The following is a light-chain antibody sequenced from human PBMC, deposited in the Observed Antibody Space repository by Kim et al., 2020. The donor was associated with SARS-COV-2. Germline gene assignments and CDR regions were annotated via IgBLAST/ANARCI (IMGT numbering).Light chain of an antibody. Sequence: DIVMTQSPDSLAVSLGERATINCKSSQSVLYSSNNNNYLAWYQQKPGQPPKLLIYWASIREYGVPDRFSGSGSGTDFTLTISSLQAEDVAVYYCQQYYSTPWTFGQGTKVDIK. V-gene: IGKV4-1*01. CDR2: WAS. CDR3: QQYYSTPWT. J-gene: IGKJ1*01. CDR1: QSVLYSSNNNNY.